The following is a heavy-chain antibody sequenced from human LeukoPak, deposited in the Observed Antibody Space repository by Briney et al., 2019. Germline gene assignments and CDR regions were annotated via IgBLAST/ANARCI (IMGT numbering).Heavy chain of an antibody. V-gene: IGHV1-18*04. Sequence: ASVKVSCKASGYTFTGYYMHWVRQAPGQGLEWMGWISAYNGNTNYAQKLQGRVTMTTDTSTSTAYMELRSLRSDDTAVYYCARDYDTVKDHYGMDVWGQGTTVTVSS. CDR2: ISAYNGNT. D-gene: IGHD4-11*01. CDR3: ARDYDTVKDHYGMDV. CDR1: GYTFTGYY. J-gene: IGHJ6*02.